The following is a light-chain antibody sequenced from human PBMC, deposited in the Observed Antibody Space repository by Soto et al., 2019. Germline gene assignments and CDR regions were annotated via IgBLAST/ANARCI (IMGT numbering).Light chain of an antibody. CDR3: QQYNNWPYT. J-gene: IGKJ2*01. V-gene: IGKV3-15*01. CDR2: GAS. CDR1: QSVSSN. Sequence: EIVMTQSPATLSVSPGERATLSCRASQSVSSNLAWYQQKPGQAPRRLIYGASTRATGIPARFSGSGSGTEFTLTISSLQSEDVAVYYCQQYNNWPYTFCQGTKLEIK.